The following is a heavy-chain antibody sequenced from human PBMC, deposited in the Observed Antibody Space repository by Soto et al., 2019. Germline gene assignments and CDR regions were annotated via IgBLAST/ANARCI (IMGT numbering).Heavy chain of an antibody. Sequence: EVQLVESGGGLVQPGGCLRLSCAASGLTFTSYSMNWVRQAPGKGLEWVSFISSSSSTIYYADSVKGRFTISRDNAKNSLYLQMNSLRAEDTAVYYCARDRGYTYGFDYWGQGTLVTVSS. CDR2: ISSSSSTI. J-gene: IGHJ4*02. CDR3: ARDRGYTYGFDY. V-gene: IGHV3-48*01. D-gene: IGHD5-18*01. CDR1: GLTFTSYS.